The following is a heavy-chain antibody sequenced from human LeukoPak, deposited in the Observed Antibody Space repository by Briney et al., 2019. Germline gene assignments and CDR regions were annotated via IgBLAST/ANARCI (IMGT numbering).Heavy chain of an antibody. V-gene: IGHV4-34*01. Sequence: NPSETLSLTCAVYGGSFSGYCWSWIRQPPGKGLEWIGEIDHSGSTNYNPSLKSRVTMSVDTSKNQFSLNLSSVTAADTAVYYCAKLRWGNYNFWGQGTLVTVSS. CDR3: AKLRWGNYNF. CDR2: IDHSGST. J-gene: IGHJ4*02. D-gene: IGHD1-7*01. CDR1: GGSFSGYC.